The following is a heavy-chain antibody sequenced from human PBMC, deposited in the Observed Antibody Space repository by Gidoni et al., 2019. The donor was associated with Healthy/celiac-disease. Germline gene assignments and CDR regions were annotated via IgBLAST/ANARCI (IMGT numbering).Heavy chain of an antibody. Sequence: QVQLVQSVAEVKKPGSSLKVSCQASGGTFSSYAISWVRQAPGQGLEWMGGIIPIFGKANDAQKFQGRVTITADESTSTAYMELSSLRSEDTAVYYCARGVAAAGCDYWGQGTLVTVSS. CDR2: IIPIFGKA. V-gene: IGHV1-69*01. J-gene: IGHJ4*02. D-gene: IGHD6-13*01. CDR3: ARGVAAAGCDY. CDR1: GGTFSSYA.